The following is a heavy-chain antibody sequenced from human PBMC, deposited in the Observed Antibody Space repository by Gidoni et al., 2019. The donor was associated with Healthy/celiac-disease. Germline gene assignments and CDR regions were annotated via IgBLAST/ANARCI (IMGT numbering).Heavy chain of an antibody. V-gene: IGHV3-9*01. J-gene: IGHJ1*01. CDR3: AKDGDGSTAYFQH. D-gene: IGHD1-7*01. CDR2: ISWNSGSI. Sequence: VESGGGLVQPGRSLRLSCAASAFTFVDYAMHWARQAPGQGLEWVSGISWNSGSIGYADSVKGRFTISRDNAKNSLYLQMNSLRAEDTALYYCAKDGDGSTAYFQHWGQGTLVTVSS. CDR1: AFTFVDYA.